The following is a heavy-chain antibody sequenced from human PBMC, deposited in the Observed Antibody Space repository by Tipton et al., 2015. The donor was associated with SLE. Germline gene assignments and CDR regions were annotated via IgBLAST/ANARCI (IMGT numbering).Heavy chain of an antibody. CDR1: GGSISSSSYY. J-gene: IGHJ4*02. Sequence: LSLTCTVSGGSISSSSYYWGWIRQPPGKGLEWVSYISSSGSTIYYADSVKGRFTISRDNAKNSLYLQMNSLRAEDTAVYYCARGGGTGTFRGDYWGQGTLVTVSS. CDR3: ARGGGTGTFRGDY. CDR2: ISSSGSTI. D-gene: IGHD1-1*01. V-gene: IGHV3-11*04.